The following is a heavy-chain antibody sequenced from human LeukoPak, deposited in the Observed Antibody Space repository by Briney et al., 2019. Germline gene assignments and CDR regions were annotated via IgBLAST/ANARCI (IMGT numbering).Heavy chain of an antibody. CDR3: ARVKMVRGVILFDY. V-gene: IGHV4-38-2*02. CDR2: IYHSGST. D-gene: IGHD3-10*01. CDR1: GYSISSGYY. Sequence: SETLSLTCTVSGYSISSGYYWGWIRQPPGKGLEWIGSIYHSGSTYYNPSLKSRVTISVDTSKNQFSLKLSSVTAADTAVYYCARVKMVRGVILFDYWGQGTLVTVSS. J-gene: IGHJ4*02.